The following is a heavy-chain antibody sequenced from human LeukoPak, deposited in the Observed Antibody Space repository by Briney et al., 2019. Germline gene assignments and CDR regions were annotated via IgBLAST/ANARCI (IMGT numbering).Heavy chain of an antibody. CDR1: GFTFSAYG. CDR3: AKVWYYGSGSSY. Sequence: GGSLRLSCAASGFTFSAYGMSWVRQAPGKGLEWVSAISGSGGSTYYADSVKGRFTISRDNSKNTLYLQMNSLRAEDTAVYYCAKVWYYGSGSSYWGQGTLVTVSS. J-gene: IGHJ4*02. D-gene: IGHD3-10*01. CDR2: ISGSGGST. V-gene: IGHV3-23*01.